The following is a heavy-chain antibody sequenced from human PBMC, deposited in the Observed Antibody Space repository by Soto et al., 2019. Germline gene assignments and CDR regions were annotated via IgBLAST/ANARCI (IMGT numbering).Heavy chain of an antibody. CDR3: ARREIQGPIDY. CDR1: GYSISSSNW. Sequence: QVQLQESGPGLVKPSDTLSLTCAVSGYSISSSNWWGLIRQPPGKGLEWIGYIYYSGTTYYNPSLKSRVTMSVDTSKNQFSLKVTSVTAVDTAVYYCARREIQGPIDYWGQGTLVTVSS. J-gene: IGHJ4*02. CDR2: IYYSGTT. V-gene: IGHV4-28*01. D-gene: IGHD1-26*01.